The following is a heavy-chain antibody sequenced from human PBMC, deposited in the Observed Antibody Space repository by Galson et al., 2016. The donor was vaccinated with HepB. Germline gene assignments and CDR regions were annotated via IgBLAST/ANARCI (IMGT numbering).Heavy chain of an antibody. J-gene: IGHJ4*02. CDR2: ISHDGNNK. CDR1: GFTFSSYG. V-gene: IGHV3-30*18. Sequence: SLRLSCAASGFTFSSYGMHWVRQAPGKGLEWVAVISHDGNNKYYEESVKGRFTISRDNSGNTMYLQMSSLRAADTAMYYCSKGFHSTGWFSDSWGQGTLVTVSS. CDR3: SKGFHSTGWFSDS. D-gene: IGHD6-19*01.